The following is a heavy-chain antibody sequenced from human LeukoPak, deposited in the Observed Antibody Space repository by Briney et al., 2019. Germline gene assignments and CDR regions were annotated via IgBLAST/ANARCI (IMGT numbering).Heavy chain of an antibody. D-gene: IGHD1-26*01. J-gene: IGHJ4*02. CDR3: ARQRSGSYRNPYYFDS. CDR1: GYTFATYW. Sequence: GESLKISCQASGYTFATYWIAWVRQMPGKGLEWLGIIYPDDSDVRYNPSFQGQVTFLVDTSINTAYLQWNSLKASDTAIYYCARQRSGSYRNPYYFDSWGQGTLVTVSS. V-gene: IGHV5-51*01. CDR2: IYPDDSDV.